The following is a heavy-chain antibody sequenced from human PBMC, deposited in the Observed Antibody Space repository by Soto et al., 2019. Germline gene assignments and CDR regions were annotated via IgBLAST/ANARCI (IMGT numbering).Heavy chain of an antibody. D-gene: IGHD1-26*01. Sequence: PSQTLSLTCAISGDSVSSNSSAWNWIRQSPSRGLEWLGRTYYRSKWYNDYAVSVKSRITINPDTSKNQFSLQLNSVTPEDTAVYYCARDPVPRSAPYNWFDLSGQGTLVIVSS. CDR3: ARDPVPRSAPYNWFDL. CDR2: TYYRSKWYN. J-gene: IGHJ5*02. V-gene: IGHV6-1*01. CDR1: GDSVSSNSSA.